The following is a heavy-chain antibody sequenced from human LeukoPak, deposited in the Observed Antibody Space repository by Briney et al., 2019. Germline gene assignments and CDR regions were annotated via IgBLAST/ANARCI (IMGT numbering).Heavy chain of an antibody. CDR3: ARDRQQLVADY. CDR1: GYTFTSYG. Sequence: ASVKVSCKSSGYTFTSYGISWVRQAPGQGLEWMGWISAYNGNTNYAQNLQGRVTLTTDTSTSTAYMELRSLRSDDTAVYYCARDRQQLVADYWGQGTLVTVSS. D-gene: IGHD6-6*01. CDR2: ISAYNGNT. J-gene: IGHJ4*02. V-gene: IGHV1-18*01.